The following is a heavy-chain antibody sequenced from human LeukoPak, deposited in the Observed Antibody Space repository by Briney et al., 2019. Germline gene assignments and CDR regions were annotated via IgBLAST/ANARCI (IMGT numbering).Heavy chain of an antibody. CDR2: IYYRGST. CDR1: GGSINNYY. V-gene: IGHV4-59*08. D-gene: IGHD3-10*01. CDR3: ARQEGGSGDAFEI. J-gene: IGHJ3*02. Sequence: SETLSLTCSVSGGSINNYYWTWIRQPPGKGLEWIGYIYYRGSTNYNPSLKSRVTISVDTSKTQFSLNLTSVTAADTAVYYCARQEGGSGDAFEIWGQGAMVTVSS.